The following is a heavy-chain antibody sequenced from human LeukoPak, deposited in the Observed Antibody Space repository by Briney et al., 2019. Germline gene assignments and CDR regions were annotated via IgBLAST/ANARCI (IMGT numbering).Heavy chain of an antibody. CDR1: GDSVSSNSAA. CDR3: ARALRYSSGWALDY. CDR2: TYYRSKWYN. D-gene: IGHD6-19*01. V-gene: IGHV6-1*01. Sequence: SQTLSLTCAISGDSVSSNSAAWNWIRRSPSRGLEWLGRTYYRSKWYNDYAVSVKSRITINPDTSKNQFSLQLNSVTPEDTAVYYCARALRYSSGWALDYWGQGTLVTVSS. J-gene: IGHJ4*02.